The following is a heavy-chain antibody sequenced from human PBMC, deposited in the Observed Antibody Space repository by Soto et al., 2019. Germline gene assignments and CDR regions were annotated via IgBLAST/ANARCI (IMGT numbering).Heavy chain of an antibody. CDR3: AKDLQAYGDYNYYYYGMDV. Sequence: QVQLVGSGGGVVQPGGSLRLSCTASGFTFTTFGIRWVRQAPGKGLEWVAHISYDGHNKYYSDSVKGRFTISRDNYKNTLSLQMNSLRAEDTAVYYCAKDLQAYGDYNYYYYGMDVWGQGTTVSVSS. J-gene: IGHJ6*02. V-gene: IGHV3-30*18. CDR2: ISYDGHNK. CDR1: GFTFTTFG. D-gene: IGHD4-17*01.